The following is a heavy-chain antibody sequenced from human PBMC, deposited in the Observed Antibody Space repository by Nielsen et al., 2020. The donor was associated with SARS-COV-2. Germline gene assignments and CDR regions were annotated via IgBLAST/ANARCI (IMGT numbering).Heavy chain of an antibody. D-gene: IGHD3-3*01. Sequence: VRQAPGKGLEWVAVIWYDGSNKYYADSVKGRFTISRDNSKNTLYLQMNSLRAEDTAVYYCARDPTIFGVVTRFDYWGQGTLVTVSS. CDR3: ARDPTIFGVVTRFDY. J-gene: IGHJ4*02. V-gene: IGHV3-33*01. CDR2: IWYDGSNK.